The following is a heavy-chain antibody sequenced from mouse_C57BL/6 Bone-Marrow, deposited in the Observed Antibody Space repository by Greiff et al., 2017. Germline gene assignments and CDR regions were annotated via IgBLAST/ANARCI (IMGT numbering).Heavy chain of an antibody. J-gene: IGHJ3*01. D-gene: IGHD1-1*01. CDR1: GFTFSSYA. CDR2: ISDGGSYT. CDR3: AREATVVAP. Sequence: EVKLMESGGGLVKPGGSLKLSCAASGFTFSSYAMSWVRQTPEKSLEWVATISDGGSYTYYPDNVKGRFPISRDNAKNNLYLQMSHLKSEDTAMYYCAREATVVAPCGQGTLVTVSA. V-gene: IGHV5-4*01.